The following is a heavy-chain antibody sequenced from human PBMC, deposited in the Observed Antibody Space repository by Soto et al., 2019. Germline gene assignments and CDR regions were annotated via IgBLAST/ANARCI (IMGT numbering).Heavy chain of an antibody. D-gene: IGHD1-1*01. CDR2: ISAAGDP. Sequence: EVQLVEAGGGLVQPGGSLRLSCEASGFTFRNYDMHWVRQGTGKGLEWVSGISAAGDPDYADSVEGRFTISRENAQNSFVLQMNSLRVGDTAVYYCSRTGRDFDGLDVWGQGTLVIVSS. CDR3: SRTGRDFDGLDV. V-gene: IGHV3-13*05. CDR1: GFTFRNYD. J-gene: IGHJ6*02.